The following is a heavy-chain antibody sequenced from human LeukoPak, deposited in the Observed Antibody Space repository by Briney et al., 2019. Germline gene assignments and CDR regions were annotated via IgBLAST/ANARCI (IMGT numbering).Heavy chain of an antibody. Sequence: GESLKISCKGSGYSFTTYWIGWVRQMPGKGQEWMGIIYPGDSDTRYSPSFQGQVTISADKSITTAYLQWSSLKASDTAMYYCARRDTTWLLDYWGQGTLVTVSS. CDR3: ARRDTTWLLDY. CDR1: GYSFTTYW. J-gene: IGHJ4*02. V-gene: IGHV5-51*01. CDR2: IYPGDSDT. D-gene: IGHD1-14*01.